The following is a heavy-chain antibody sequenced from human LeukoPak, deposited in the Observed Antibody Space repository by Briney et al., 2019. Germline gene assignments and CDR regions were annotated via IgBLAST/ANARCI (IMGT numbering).Heavy chain of an antibody. CDR2: INPNSGGT. J-gene: IGHJ4*02. V-gene: IGHV1-2*02. Sequence: ASVKVSCXASGYTFTGYYMHWVRQARGQGLEWMGWINPNSGGTNYAQKFQGRVTMTRDTSISTAYMELSRLRSDDTAVYYCARDRGLRAYYFDYWGQGTLVTVSS. D-gene: IGHD3-10*01. CDR3: ARDRGLRAYYFDY. CDR1: GYTFTGYY.